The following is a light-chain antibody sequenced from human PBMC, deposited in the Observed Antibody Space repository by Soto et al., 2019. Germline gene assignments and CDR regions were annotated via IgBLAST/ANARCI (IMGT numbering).Light chain of an antibody. CDR1: SSDVGGYNY. CDR3: SSYTTIITLSVV. Sequence: QSALTQPASVSGSPGQSITISCTGTSSDVGGYNYVSWYQQHPGKAPKLMIYGVTNRPSGVSNRFSGSKSGNTASLTISGLRAEDEADYYCSSYTTIITLSVVFGGGTKLTVL. V-gene: IGLV2-14*01. J-gene: IGLJ2*01. CDR2: GVT.